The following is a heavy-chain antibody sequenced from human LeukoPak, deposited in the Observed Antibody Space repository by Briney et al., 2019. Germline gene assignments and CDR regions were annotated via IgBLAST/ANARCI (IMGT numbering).Heavy chain of an antibody. Sequence: GSLRLSCAASGFTFSSYAMTWVRQAPGKGLEWIGEINHSGSTNYNPSLKSRVTISVDTSKNQFSLKLSSVTAADTAVYYCARGRDYGSLDYWGQGTLVTVSS. V-gene: IGHV4-34*01. J-gene: IGHJ4*02. CDR1: GFTFSSYA. CDR3: ARGRDYGSLDY. CDR2: INHSGST. D-gene: IGHD4-17*01.